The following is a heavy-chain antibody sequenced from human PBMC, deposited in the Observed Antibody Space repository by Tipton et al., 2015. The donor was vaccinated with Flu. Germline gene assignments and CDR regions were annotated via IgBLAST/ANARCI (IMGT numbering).Heavy chain of an antibody. J-gene: IGHJ2*01. D-gene: IGHD6-13*01. Sequence: TLSLTCTISGGSITYSYWSWIRQPAGQGLEWIGRIFTSGSTIYNPSLRGRVTLSMDVSKRQFSLKLTSVTAADTAIYYCARDSSSYWYFDLWGRGTLVTVSS. CDR2: IFTSGST. CDR1: GGSITYSY. V-gene: IGHV4-4*07. CDR3: ARDSSSYWYFDL.